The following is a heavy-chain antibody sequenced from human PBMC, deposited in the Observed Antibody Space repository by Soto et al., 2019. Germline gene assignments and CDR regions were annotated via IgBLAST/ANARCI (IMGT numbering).Heavy chain of an antibody. J-gene: IGHJ4*02. V-gene: IGHV1-69*01. D-gene: IGHD3-22*01. Sequence: QVQLVQSGAEVKKPGSSVKLSCNASGGTFSSYAISWVRQAPGQGLEWMGGIIPIFGTANYAQKCRGRVTITAKDSTSRAYMELSSLRSEDTDVYYCARGEDSSGFEIHYWGQGTLVTVSS. CDR2: IIPIFGTA. CDR3: ARGEDSSGFEIHY. CDR1: GGTFSSYA.